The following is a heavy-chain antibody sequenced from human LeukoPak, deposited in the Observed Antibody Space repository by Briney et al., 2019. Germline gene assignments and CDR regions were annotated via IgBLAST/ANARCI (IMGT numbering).Heavy chain of an antibody. J-gene: IGHJ3*02. CDR1: GGSISSYY. Sequence: PSETLSLTCTVSGGSISSYYWSWIRQPPGKGLEWIGYIYYSGSTNYNPSLKSRVTISVDTSKNQFSLKLSSVTAADTAVYYCAREPTVTPDAFDIWGQGTTVTVSS. CDR3: AREPTVTPDAFDI. V-gene: IGHV4-59*01. CDR2: IYYSGST. D-gene: IGHD4-17*01.